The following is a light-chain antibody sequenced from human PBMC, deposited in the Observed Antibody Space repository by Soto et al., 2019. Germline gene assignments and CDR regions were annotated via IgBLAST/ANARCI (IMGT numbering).Light chain of an antibody. Sequence: EIVLTQSPATLSVSPGERVTLSCRASQSVDINLAWYQQKPGQAPRLLIYGASTRATDMPGRFSGRGAGAEFTLTISSLQSEDFAVYYCQQYGSSPLTFGGGTKVDIK. V-gene: IGKV3-15*01. CDR3: QQYGSSPLT. CDR2: GAS. J-gene: IGKJ4*01. CDR1: QSVDIN.